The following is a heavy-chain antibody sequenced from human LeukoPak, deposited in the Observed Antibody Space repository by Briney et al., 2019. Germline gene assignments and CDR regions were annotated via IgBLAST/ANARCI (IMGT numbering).Heavy chain of an antibody. J-gene: IGHJ4*02. CDR1: GYTFTTYA. Sequence: ASVKVSCTTSGYTFTTYAMKWVRQAPGQGLEWMGWINTDTGKPTYAQGFTGRYVFSLDTSVSTAYLQISNLRTDDTAVYYCARDWNAKGYWVIDYWGQGTLVTVSS. CDR3: ARDWNAKGYWVIDY. CDR2: INTDTGKP. D-gene: IGHD2-8*02. V-gene: IGHV7-4-1*02.